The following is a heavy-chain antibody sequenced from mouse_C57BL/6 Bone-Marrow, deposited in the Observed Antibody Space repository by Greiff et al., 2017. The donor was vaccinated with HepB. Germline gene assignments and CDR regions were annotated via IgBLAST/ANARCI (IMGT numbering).Heavy chain of an antibody. V-gene: IGHV5-6*02. Sequence: EVMLVESGGDLVKPGGSLKLSCAASGFTFSSYGMSWVRQTPDKRLEWVATISSGGSYTYYPDSVKGRFIISRDNAKNTLYLQMSSLKSEDTAMFYCSRHRELTGSYWYFDVWGTGTTVTVSS. D-gene: IGHD4-1*01. CDR2: ISSGGSYT. CDR3: SRHRELTGSYWYFDV. CDR1: GFTFSSYG. J-gene: IGHJ1*03.